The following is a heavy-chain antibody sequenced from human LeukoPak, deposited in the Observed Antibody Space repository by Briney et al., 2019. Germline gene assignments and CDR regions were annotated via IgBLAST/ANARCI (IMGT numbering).Heavy chain of an antibody. CDR3: AKGRIAYYGSSDAFDI. CDR2: ISGSGGST. Sequence: GGSLRLSCAASGFTFSSYAMSWVRQAPGKGLEWVSAISGSGGSTYYADSVKGRFTISRDNSKNTLYLQMNSLRAEDTAVYYCAKGRIAYYGSSDAFDIWGQGTMVTVSS. J-gene: IGHJ3*02. CDR1: GFTFSSYA. V-gene: IGHV3-23*01. D-gene: IGHD3-10*01.